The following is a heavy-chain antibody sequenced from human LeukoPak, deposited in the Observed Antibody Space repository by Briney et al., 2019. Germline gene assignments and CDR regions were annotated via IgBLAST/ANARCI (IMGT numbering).Heavy chain of an antibody. CDR1: GGSISSYY. J-gene: IGHJ4*02. V-gene: IGHV4-59*08. CDR3: ARGTEDFWSGYQVFDY. Sequence: PSETLSLTCTVSGGSISSYYWSWIRQPPGKGLEWIGYIYYSGSTNYNPSLKSRVTISVDTSKNQFSLNLSSVTAADTAVYYCARGTEDFWSGYQVFDYWGQGTLVTVSS. D-gene: IGHD3-3*01. CDR2: IYYSGST.